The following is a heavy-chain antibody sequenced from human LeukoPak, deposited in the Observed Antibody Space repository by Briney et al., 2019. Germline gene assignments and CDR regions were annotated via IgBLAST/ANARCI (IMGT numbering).Heavy chain of an antibody. D-gene: IGHD2-21*02. V-gene: IGHV3-53*01. J-gene: IGHJ6*02. Sequence: GGSLRLSCAASGFTVSSSYMSWVRQAPGKGLDWVSIIYSGGRTFYADSVKGRFTISRDNSKNTVYLQMNSLRVEDTAVYYCARSELGGDLMDVWGQGTTVTVSS. CDR3: ARSELGGDLMDV. CDR2: IYSGGRT. CDR1: GFTVSSSY.